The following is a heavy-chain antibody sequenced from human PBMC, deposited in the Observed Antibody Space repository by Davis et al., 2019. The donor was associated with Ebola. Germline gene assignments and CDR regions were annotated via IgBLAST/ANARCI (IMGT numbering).Heavy chain of an antibody. CDR2: INHSGST. CDR1: GGSISSGDYY. CDR3: ARGHCSSTSCYLDY. J-gene: IGHJ4*02. D-gene: IGHD2-2*01. V-gene: IGHV4-39*07. Sequence: PSETLSLTCTVSGGSISSGDYYWSWIRQPPGKGLEWIGEINHSGSTNYNPSLKSRVTISVDTSKNQFSLKLSSVTAADTAVYYCARGHCSSTSCYLDYWGQGTLVTVSS.